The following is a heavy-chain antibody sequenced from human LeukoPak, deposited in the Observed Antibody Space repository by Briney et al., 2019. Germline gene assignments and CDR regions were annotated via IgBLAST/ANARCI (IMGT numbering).Heavy chain of an antibody. V-gene: IGHV3-74*01. CDR1: GFTFSNYW. CDR3: ARDPPRGYSGYGIDY. Sequence: GGSLRLSCAASGFTFSNYWMHWVRQGPGKGLVWVSRINSDGSSTNYADSVKGRFTISRDNAKNTLYLQMNSLRAEDTAVYYCARDPPRGYSGYGIDYWGQGTLVTASS. D-gene: IGHD5-12*01. CDR2: INSDGSST. J-gene: IGHJ4*02.